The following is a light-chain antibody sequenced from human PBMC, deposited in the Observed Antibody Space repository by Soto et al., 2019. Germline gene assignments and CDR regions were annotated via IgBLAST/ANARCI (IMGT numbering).Light chain of an antibody. CDR1: QSITIW. Sequence: DIQMTQSPSTLSASVGDRVTITCRASQSITIWLAWYQQKPGKAPKLLIFDASSLESGVPSRFRVSGSGTEFTLTISSLHPDYFATYYCQHYNSYSWTFGQGTKVEIK. CDR3: QHYNSYSWT. CDR2: DAS. V-gene: IGKV1-5*01. J-gene: IGKJ1*01.